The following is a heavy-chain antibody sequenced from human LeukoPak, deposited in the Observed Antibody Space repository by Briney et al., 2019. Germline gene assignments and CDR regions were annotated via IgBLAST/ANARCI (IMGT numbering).Heavy chain of an antibody. D-gene: IGHD6-13*01. CDR1: GGSLSSYY. Sequence: PSETLSLTCTVSGGSLSSYYWSWIRQPPGKGLEWIGYIYYSGSTNYNPSLKSRVTISVDTSKNQFSLKLSSMTAADTALYYCARSRGYFDYWGQGTLVTVSS. V-gene: IGHV4-59*01. CDR3: ARSRGYFDY. J-gene: IGHJ4*02. CDR2: IYYSGST.